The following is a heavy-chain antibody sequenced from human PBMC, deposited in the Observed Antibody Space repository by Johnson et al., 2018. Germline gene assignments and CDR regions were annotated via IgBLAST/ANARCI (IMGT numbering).Heavy chain of an antibody. CDR2: ISSSSSYI. V-gene: IGHV3-21*01. J-gene: IGHJ6*03. Sequence: EVQLVESGGGLVKPGGSLRLSCAASGFTFSSYSMNWVRQAPGKGLEWVSSISSSSSYIYYADSVKGRFTLPRDNAKNSLYLQMNSLRAEDTAVYYCAREPGGVRGYYYYCYMDVRGEGTTVTVSS. D-gene: IGHD3-10*01. CDR3: AREPGGVRGYYYYCYMDV. CDR1: GFTFSSYS.